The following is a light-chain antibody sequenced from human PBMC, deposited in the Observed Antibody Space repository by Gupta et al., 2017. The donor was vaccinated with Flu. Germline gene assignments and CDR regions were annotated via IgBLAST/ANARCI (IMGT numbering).Light chain of an antibody. CDR2: GTS. CDR1: QSVPSTY. J-gene: IGKJ2*01. CDR3: QQDDYSPHT. V-gene: IGKV3-20*01. Sequence: IVLTQSPGTLSLSPGERATLSCRTSQSVPSTYLAWYQQKRGQAPRLLIYGTSSRAIDTPDKFSGSGSGTDFTLTISRLEPEDFAVYCCQQDDYSPHTFGQGTKLEI.